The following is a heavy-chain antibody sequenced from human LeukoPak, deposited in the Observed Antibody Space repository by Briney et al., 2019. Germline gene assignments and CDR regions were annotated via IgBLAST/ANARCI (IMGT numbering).Heavy chain of an antibody. Sequence: ASVKVSCKTSGGTFSSFAIAWVRQAPGQGLEWMAGIIPIFATTNYAQEFQGRVSLTADESTSTAYMELSSLRSEDTAVYYCARELRDSSSWYYAFDIWGQGTMVTVSS. CDR2: IIPIFATT. CDR1: GGTFSSFA. V-gene: IGHV1-69*13. J-gene: IGHJ3*02. D-gene: IGHD6-13*01. CDR3: ARELRDSSSWYYAFDI.